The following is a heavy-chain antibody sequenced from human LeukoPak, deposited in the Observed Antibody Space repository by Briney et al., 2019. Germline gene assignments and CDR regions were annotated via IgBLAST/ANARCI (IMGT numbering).Heavy chain of an antibody. CDR1: GFIFSSYS. J-gene: IGHJ4*02. CDR3: ARGGLGSWTFDS. V-gene: IGHV3-48*04. Sequence: GGSLRLSCTASGFIFSSYSMNWVRQAPGKGLEWISYISSSGGTINYADSVKGRFTISRDNAQYSPHLLVDSLRVEDTAVYFCARGGLGSWTFDSWGQGALVTVSS. D-gene: IGHD1-26*01. CDR2: ISSSGGTI.